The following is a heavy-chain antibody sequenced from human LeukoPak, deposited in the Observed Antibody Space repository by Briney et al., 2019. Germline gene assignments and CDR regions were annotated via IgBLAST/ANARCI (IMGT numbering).Heavy chain of an antibody. Sequence: GGSLRLSCAASGFTFSSYSMNWVRQAPGKGLEWVSYISSSSSTIYYADSVKGRFTISRDNAKNSLYLQMNSLRAEDTAVYYCARSPETTFGAPNWFDPWGQGTLVTVSS. CDR1: GFTFSSYS. J-gene: IGHJ5*02. V-gene: IGHV3-48*01. D-gene: IGHD3-3*01. CDR3: ARSPETTFGAPNWFDP. CDR2: ISSSSSTI.